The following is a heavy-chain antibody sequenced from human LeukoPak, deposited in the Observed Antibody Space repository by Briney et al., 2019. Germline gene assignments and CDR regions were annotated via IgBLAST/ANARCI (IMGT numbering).Heavy chain of an antibody. J-gene: IGHJ4*02. CDR1: GDSISRGGFS. D-gene: IGHD2-15*01. CDR3: ARDRWGGGYFDY. V-gene: IGHV4-30-2*01. CDR2: INHSGST. Sequence: SETLSLTCAVSGDSISRGGFSWSWIRQPPGKGLDWIGEINHSGSTNYNPSLKSRVTISVDTSKNQFSLKLSSVTAADTAVYYCARDRWGGGYFDYWGQGTLVTVSS.